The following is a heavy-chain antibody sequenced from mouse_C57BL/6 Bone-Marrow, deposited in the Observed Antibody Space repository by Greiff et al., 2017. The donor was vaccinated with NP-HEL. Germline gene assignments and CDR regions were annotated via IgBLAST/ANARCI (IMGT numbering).Heavy chain of an antibody. V-gene: IGHV1-64*01. CDR1: GYTFTSYW. CDR2: IHPNSGST. J-gene: IGHJ1*03. Sequence: VQLQQPGAELVKPGASVKLSCKASGYTFTSYWMHWVKQRPGQGLEWIGMIHPNSGSTNYNEKFKSKATLTVDKSSTTAYMQLSSLTSEDSAVYYGARKGYYGSSWYFDVWGTGTTVTVSS. CDR3: ARKGYYGSSWYFDV. D-gene: IGHD1-1*01.